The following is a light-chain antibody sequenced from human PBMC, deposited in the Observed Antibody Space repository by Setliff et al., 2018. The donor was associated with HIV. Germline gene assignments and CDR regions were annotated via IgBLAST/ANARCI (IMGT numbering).Light chain of an antibody. J-gene: IGLJ1*01. CDR1: SSDVGNYNY. V-gene: IGLV2-14*01. CDR2: DVN. Sequence: QSVLTQPASVSGSPGQSITISCTGTSSDVGNYNYVSWYQQYPGQAPKLMIYDVNNRPSGVSSRFSGSKSGNTAPLTISGLQAEDEADYCCNSFIGSSNTYVFGSGTKVTVL. CDR3: NSFIGSSNTYV.